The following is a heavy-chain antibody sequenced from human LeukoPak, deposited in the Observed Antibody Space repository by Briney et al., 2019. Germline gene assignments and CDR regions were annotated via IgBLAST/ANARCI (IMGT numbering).Heavy chain of an antibody. Sequence: ASVKVSCKAFGYDFTRNGISWVRQARGQGLDWMGWISVYTGNTNYAQKFQGRVTLTTDTPTTTAYMELRGLRSDDTAVYFCARAYDSSGHGAFDIWGQGTMVTVSS. CDR3: ARAYDSSGHGAFDI. J-gene: IGHJ3*02. CDR1: GYDFTRNG. V-gene: IGHV1-18*01. CDR2: ISVYTGNT. D-gene: IGHD3-22*01.